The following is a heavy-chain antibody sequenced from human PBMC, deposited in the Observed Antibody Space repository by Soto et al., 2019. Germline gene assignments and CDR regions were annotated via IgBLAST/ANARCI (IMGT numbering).Heavy chain of an antibody. J-gene: IGHJ4*02. D-gene: IGHD2-8*02. V-gene: IGHV4-34*01. CDR2: INYSGST. Sequence: PSETLSLTCAVYGGSFSGYYWTWIRQPPGTGLEWIGEINYSGSTNYNPSLKSRVTISVDTSKNQFSLKLTSVTAADTAVYYCARDKITGLFDYWGQGTLVTVS. CDR1: GGSFSGYY. CDR3: ARDKITGLFDY.